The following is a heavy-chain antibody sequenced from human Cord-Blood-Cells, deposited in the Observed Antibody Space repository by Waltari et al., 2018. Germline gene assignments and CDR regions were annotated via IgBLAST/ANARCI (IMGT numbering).Heavy chain of an antibody. V-gene: IGHV1-69*01. CDR1: SGTSSSTA. J-gene: IGHJ3*02. CDR2: IIPIFGTT. Sequence: EQLLLSGAQGETPRSAVSVSCKAASGTSSSTAYRWVREAARQGLEWMGGIIPIFGTTNTAQKFQGRVTITADESASTAYMALSRLRSEDTAVYYCARDHGRIVGATKAVDIWGQGAMVTVSS. CDR3: ARDHGRIVGATKAVDI. D-gene: IGHD1-26*01.